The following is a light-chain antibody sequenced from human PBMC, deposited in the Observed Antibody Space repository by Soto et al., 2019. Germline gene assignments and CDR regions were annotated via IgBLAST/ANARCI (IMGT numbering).Light chain of an antibody. CDR2: HAS. Sequence: DIQMTQSPSTLSASVGDRVTITGRASQRISTWLVWYQQKPGKAPKVRIYHASGLKSGVPSRFIGGGAGTEFTLTISCLQPDDFSNYYCLHYKMSPFTFGPGPKV. V-gene: IGKV1-5*03. CDR3: LHYKMSPFT. CDR1: QRISTW. J-gene: IGKJ3*01.